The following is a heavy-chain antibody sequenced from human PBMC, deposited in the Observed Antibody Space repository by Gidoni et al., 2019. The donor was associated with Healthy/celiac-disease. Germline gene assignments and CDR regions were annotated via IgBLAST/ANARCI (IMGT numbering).Heavy chain of an antibody. D-gene: IGHD3-3*01. J-gene: IGHJ5*02. V-gene: IGHV4-34*01. CDR1: GGSFSGYY. CDR3: ARGGVVTDFWSGKKLDP. Sequence: QVQLQQWGAGLLKPSETLSLTCAVYGGSFSGYYWSWIRQPPGKGLEWIGEINHSGSTNYNPSLKSRVTISVDTSKNQFSLKLSSVTAADTAVYYCARGGVVTDFWSGKKLDPWGQGTLVTVSS. CDR2: INHSGST.